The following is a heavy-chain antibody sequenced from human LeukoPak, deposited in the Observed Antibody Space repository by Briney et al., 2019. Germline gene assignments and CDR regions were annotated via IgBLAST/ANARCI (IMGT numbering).Heavy chain of an antibody. CDR2: IYYSGTT. D-gene: IGHD1/OR15-1a*01. CDR1: GGSISSGDYY. V-gene: IGHV4-30-4*08. J-gene: IGHJ4*02. Sequence: SETLSLSCTGSGGSISSGDYYWSWIRQPPGKGLEWIGYIYYSGTTYYNPSLKSRVTISVDTSRNQFSLKLSSVTAADTAVYYCASLYGEQFDYWGQGTLVTVST. CDR3: ASLYGEQFDY.